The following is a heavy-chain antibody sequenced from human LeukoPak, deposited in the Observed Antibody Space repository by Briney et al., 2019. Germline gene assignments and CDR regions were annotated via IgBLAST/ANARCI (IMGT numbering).Heavy chain of an antibody. CDR3: ARDRGYCSSTSCYRWFDP. J-gene: IGHJ5*02. CDR2: IYSGGST. CDR1: GFTVSSNY. D-gene: IGHD2-2*02. V-gene: IGHV3-53*01. Sequence: PGGSLGLSCAASGFTVSSNYMSWVRQAPGKGLEWVSVIYSGGSTYYADSVKGRFTISRDNSKNTLYLQMNSLRAEDTAVYYCARDRGYCSSTSCYRWFDPWGQGTLVTVSS.